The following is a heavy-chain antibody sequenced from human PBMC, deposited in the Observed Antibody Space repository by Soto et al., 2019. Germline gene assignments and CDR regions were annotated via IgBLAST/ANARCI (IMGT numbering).Heavy chain of an antibody. CDR3: AKDPCQYYDILTGYPNDY. CDR2: ISYDGSNK. CDR1: GFTFSSYG. D-gene: IGHD3-9*01. Sequence: TGGSLRLSCASSGFTFSSYGMHLVRQAPGKGLEWVAVISYDGSNKYYADSVKGRFTISRDNSKNTLYLQMNSLRAEDTAVYYCAKDPCQYYDILTGYPNDYWGQGTLVTVSS. V-gene: IGHV3-30*18. J-gene: IGHJ4*02.